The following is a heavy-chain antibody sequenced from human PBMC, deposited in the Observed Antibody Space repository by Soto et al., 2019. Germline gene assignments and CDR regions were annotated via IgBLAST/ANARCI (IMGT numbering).Heavy chain of an antibody. Sequence: GGSLRLSCVASGFTFSTYEMMWVRQAPGKGLEWVSYIHVNGRTTYYPESVKGRFTISRDNAKNSMYLQMNSLRAGDTAVYYCATSLSGYYEDYWGQGTLVTVSS. CDR2: IHVNGRTT. CDR1: GFTFSTYE. CDR3: ATSLSGYYEDY. D-gene: IGHD3-22*01. J-gene: IGHJ4*02. V-gene: IGHV3-48*03.